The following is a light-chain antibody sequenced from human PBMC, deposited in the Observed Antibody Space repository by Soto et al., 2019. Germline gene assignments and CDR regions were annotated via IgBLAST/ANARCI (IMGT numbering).Light chain of an antibody. CDR2: EVS. J-gene: IGLJ1*01. Sequence: QSALTQPASVSGSPGQSITISCTGTSSDVGGYDYVSWYQRHPGKAPELMIYEVSERPSGVPDRFSGSKSGNTAFLTVSGLQAEDEADYYCLSYADTAYVFGTGTKVTVL. CDR3: LSYADTAYV. V-gene: IGLV2-8*01. CDR1: SSDVGGYDY.